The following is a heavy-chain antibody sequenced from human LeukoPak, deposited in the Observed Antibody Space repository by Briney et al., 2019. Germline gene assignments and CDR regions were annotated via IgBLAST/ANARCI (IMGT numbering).Heavy chain of an antibody. CDR3: AGLVGRYSSGLYYYYFDY. V-gene: IGHV4-4*02. CDR1: GDSTNSLDL. CDR2: MYLSGTT. J-gene: IGHJ4*02. Sequence: TGTLSLTCTVSGDSTNSLDLWSWVRQPPGKGLEWIGEMYLSGTTHSNPSVKSRVTISIDKSKNQFFLNLSSVTAADTAVYYCAGLVGRYSSGLYYYYFDYWGQGTLVTVSS. D-gene: IGHD3-22*01.